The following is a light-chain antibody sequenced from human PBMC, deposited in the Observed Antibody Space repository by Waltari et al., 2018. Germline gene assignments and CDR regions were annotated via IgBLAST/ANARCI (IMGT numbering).Light chain of an antibody. CDR1: ESVATS. Sequence: EMVMTQSPATLSVSPGERVALSCRASESVATSLAWYQQIPGQAPRLLIYDASTMATNVSVRFSGSGSGTEFTLTITSLQSEDFAVYYCQQCNKWPPTFGGGTKVEIK. V-gene: IGKV3-15*01. J-gene: IGKJ4*01. CDR2: DAS. CDR3: QQCNKWPPT.